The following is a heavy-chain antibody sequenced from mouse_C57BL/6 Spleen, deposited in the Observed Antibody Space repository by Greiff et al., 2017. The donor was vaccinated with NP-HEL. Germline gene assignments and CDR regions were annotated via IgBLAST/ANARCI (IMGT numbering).Heavy chain of an antibody. V-gene: IGHV1-61*01. CDR1: GYTFTSYW. Sequence: QVQLQQPGAELVRPGSSVKLSCKASGYTFTSYWMDWVKQRPGQGLEWIGNIYPSDSEPHYNQKFKDKATLTVDKSSSTAYMQLSSLTSEDSAVYYCARSDDYYGSSYAWFAYWGQGTLVTVSA. CDR3: ARSDDYYGSSYAWFAY. D-gene: IGHD1-1*01. CDR2: IYPSDSEP. J-gene: IGHJ3*01.